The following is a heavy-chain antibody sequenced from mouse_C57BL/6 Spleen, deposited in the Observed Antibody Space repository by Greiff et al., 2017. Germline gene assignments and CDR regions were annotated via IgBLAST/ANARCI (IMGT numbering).Heavy chain of an antibody. CDR1: GYTFTSYW. CDR2: IDPSDSET. Sequence: QVQLQQPGAELVRPGSSVKLSCKASGYTFTSYWMHWVKQRPIQGLEWIGNIDPSDSETHYNQKFKDKATLTVDKSSSTAYMQLSSLTSEDSAVYYCARRGIYDGYYWYFDVWGTGTTVTVSS. CDR3: ARRGIYDGYYWYFDV. J-gene: IGHJ1*03. D-gene: IGHD2-3*01. V-gene: IGHV1-52*01.